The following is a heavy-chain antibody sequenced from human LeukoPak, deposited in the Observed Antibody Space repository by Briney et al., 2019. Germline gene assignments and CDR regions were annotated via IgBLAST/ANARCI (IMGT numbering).Heavy chain of an antibody. CDR3: ARDQYDYVWGSYRFDY. CDR1: GITVSSNY. D-gene: IGHD3-16*02. Sequence: GGSLRLSCAASGITVSSNYMSWVRQAPGKGLEWVSVIYSGGSTYYADSVKGRFTISRDNSKNTLYLQMNSLRAEDTAVYYCARDQYDYVWGSYRFDYWGQGTLVTVSS. J-gene: IGHJ4*02. V-gene: IGHV3-66*01. CDR2: IYSGGST.